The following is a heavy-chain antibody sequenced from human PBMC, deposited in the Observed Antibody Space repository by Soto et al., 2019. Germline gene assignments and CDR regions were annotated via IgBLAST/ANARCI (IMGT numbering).Heavy chain of an antibody. CDR3: ARPLGYCSGGSCYSLEWYYGMDV. J-gene: IGHJ6*02. D-gene: IGHD2-15*01. CDR1: GYSFTSYW. CDR2: IDPSDSYT. Sequence: LGESLKISCKGSGYSFTSYWISWVRQMPGKGLEWMGRIDPSDSYTNYSPSFQGHVTISADKSISTAYLQWSSLKASDTAMYYCARPLGYCSGGSCYSLEWYYGMDVWGQGTTVTVSS. V-gene: IGHV5-10-1*01.